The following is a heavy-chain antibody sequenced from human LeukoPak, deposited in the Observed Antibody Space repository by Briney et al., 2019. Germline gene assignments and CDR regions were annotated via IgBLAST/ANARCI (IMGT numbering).Heavy chain of an antibody. Sequence: SVKVSCEASGGTFSSYAISWVRQAPGQGLEWMGGIIPIFGTANYAQKFQGRVTITTDESTSTAYMELSSLRSGDTAVYYCARDSSSGYYFGYWGQGTLVTVSS. V-gene: IGHV1-69*05. CDR1: GGTFSSYA. J-gene: IGHJ4*02. CDR3: ARDSSSGYYFGY. CDR2: IIPIFGTA. D-gene: IGHD3-22*01.